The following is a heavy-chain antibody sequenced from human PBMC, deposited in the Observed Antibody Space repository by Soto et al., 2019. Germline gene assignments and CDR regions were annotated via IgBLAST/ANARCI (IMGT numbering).Heavy chain of an antibody. D-gene: IGHD3-3*01. J-gene: IGHJ4*02. CDR2: IYNGGST. V-gene: IGHV4-30-4*01. CDR1: GDSVRSVGFH. CDR3: ARAPVGLDTISYFDY. Sequence: SETLSLTCTVSGDSVRSVGFHWAWLRRPPGKGLEWIGYIYNGGSTYYRPSLESRMHTSLDATRNHYSLRLSSVTAADTAVYFCARAPVGLDTISYFDYWGQGKLVTVSS.